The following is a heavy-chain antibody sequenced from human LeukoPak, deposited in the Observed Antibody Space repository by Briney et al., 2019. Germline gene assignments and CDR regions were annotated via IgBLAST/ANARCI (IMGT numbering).Heavy chain of an antibody. D-gene: IGHD3-22*01. CDR2: IRYDGSNK. J-gene: IGHJ4*02. Sequence: GTSLRLSCAASGFTFSSYGMHWVRQAPGKGLEWVAFIRYDGSNKYYADSVKGRFTISRDNSKNTLYLQMNSLRAEDTAVYYCAKDTPQDYYDSSGSFDYWGQGTLVTVSS. CDR3: AKDTPQDYYDSSGSFDY. CDR1: GFTFSSYG. V-gene: IGHV3-30*02.